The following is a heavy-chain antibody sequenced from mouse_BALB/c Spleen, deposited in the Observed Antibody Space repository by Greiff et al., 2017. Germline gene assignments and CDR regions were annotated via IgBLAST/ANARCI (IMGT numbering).Heavy chain of an antibody. D-gene: IGHD1-1*01. Sequence: EVQLVESGPGLVKPSQSLSLTCTVTGYSITSDYAWNWIRQFPGNKLEWMGYISYSGSTSYNPSLKSRISITRDTSKNQFFLQLNSVTTEDTATYYCARSYYYGSSYPDYWGQGTTLTVSS. CDR1: GYSITSDYA. V-gene: IGHV3-2*02. J-gene: IGHJ2*01. CDR2: ISYSGST. CDR3: ARSYYYGSSYPDY.